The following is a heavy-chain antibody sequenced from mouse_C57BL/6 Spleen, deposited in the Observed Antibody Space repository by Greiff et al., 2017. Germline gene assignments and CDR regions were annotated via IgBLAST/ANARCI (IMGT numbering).Heavy chain of an antibody. J-gene: IGHJ4*01. CDR1: GFNIKNTY. Sequence: EVKLQESVAELVRPGASVKLSCTASGFNIKNTYMHWVKQRPEQGLEWIGRIDPANGNTKYAPKFQGKATITADTSSNTAYLQLSSLTSEDTAIYYCARYLGQDRYYYAMDYWGQGTSVTVSS. V-gene: IGHV14-3*01. CDR3: ARYLGQDRYYYAMDY. CDR2: IDPANGNT. D-gene: IGHD3-3*01.